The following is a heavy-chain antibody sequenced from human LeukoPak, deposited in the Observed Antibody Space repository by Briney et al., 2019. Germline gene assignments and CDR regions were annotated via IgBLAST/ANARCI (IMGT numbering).Heavy chain of an antibody. CDR2: INSDGSSI. CDR1: GFSVGGYW. Sequence: GGSLRLSCAASGFSVGGYWMHWVRQGPGMGLVWVSRINSDGSSISYADSVKGRFSISRDNAKNTLYLQMNSLRAEDTAVYYCAKYSSSWYVDYWGQGTLVTVSS. D-gene: IGHD6-13*01. V-gene: IGHV3-74*01. J-gene: IGHJ4*02. CDR3: AKYSSSWYVDY.